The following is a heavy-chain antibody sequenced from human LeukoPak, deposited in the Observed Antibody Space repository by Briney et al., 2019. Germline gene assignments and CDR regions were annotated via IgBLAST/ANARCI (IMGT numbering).Heavy chain of an antibody. D-gene: IGHD3-22*01. V-gene: IGHV3-48*03. CDR1: GFTFSSYE. Sequence: GGSLRLSCAASGFTFSSYEMNWVRQAPGKGLEWVSYISSSGSTIYYADSVKGRFTISRDNAKNSLYLQMNSLRAEDTAVYYCARDPNSSGYPDAFDIWGQGTMVTVSS. J-gene: IGHJ3*02. CDR3: ARDPNSSGYPDAFDI. CDR2: ISSSGSTI.